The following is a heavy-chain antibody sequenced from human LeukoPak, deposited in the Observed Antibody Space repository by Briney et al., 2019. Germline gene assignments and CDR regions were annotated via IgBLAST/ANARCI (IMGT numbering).Heavy chain of an antibody. CDR2: IRYDGSNK. Sequence: GGSLRLSCAASGFTFSSYGMHWVRQAPGKGLEWVAFIRYDGSNKYYADSVKGRFTISRDNSKNTLYLQMNSRRAEDTAVYYCEKDAEMATMYFDYWGQGTLVTVSS. V-gene: IGHV3-30*02. CDR3: EKDAEMATMYFDY. CDR1: GFTFSSYG. J-gene: IGHJ4*02. D-gene: IGHD5-24*01.